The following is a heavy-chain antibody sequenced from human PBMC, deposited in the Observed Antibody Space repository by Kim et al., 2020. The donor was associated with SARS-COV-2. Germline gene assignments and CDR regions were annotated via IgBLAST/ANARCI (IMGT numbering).Heavy chain of an antibody. CDR1: GGSISSSSYY. CDR2: IYYSGST. D-gene: IGHD3-22*01. CDR3: ARQNNGIYDSSGYYDY. V-gene: IGHV4-39*01. Sequence: SETLSLTCTVSGGSISSSSYYWGWIRQPPGKGLEWIGSIYYSGSTYYNPSLKSRVTISVDTSKNQFSLKLSSVTAADTAVYYCARQNNGIYDSSGYYDYWGQGTLVTVSS. J-gene: IGHJ4*02.